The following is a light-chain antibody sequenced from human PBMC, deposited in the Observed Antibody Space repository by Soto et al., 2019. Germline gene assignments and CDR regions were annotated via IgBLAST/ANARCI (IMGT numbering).Light chain of an antibody. CDR1: QSVSNRY. CDR2: GAS. V-gene: IGKV3-20*01. Sequence: ELVLTQSPGTLSLSPGERATLSCRASQSVSNRYLAWYQLKPGQAPRLCIYGASSRSTGIPDRFSGSGSGTDFMLTISRLEPEDCAVYYCQQYCSSPPTFGGGTNVEIK. CDR3: QQYCSSPPT. J-gene: IGKJ4*01.